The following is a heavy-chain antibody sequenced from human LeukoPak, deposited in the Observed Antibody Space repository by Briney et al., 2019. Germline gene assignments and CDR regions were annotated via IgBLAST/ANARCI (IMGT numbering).Heavy chain of an antibody. CDR2: IKRKSDGGTT. CDR1: GFTFSNAW. D-gene: IGHD3-10*01. V-gene: IGHV3-15*01. CDR3: TMGLWFGELYLDY. Sequence: GGSLRLSCAASGFTFSNAWMNWVRQAPGKGLVWVGRIKRKSDGGTTDYAAPVKGRFTISRDESTNTLNLQMKSLKNEDTAVYYCTMGLWFGELYLDYWGQGTLVTVSS. J-gene: IGHJ4*02.